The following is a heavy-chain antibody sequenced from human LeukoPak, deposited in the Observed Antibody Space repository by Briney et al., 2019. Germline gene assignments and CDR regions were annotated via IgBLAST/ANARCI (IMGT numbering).Heavy chain of an antibody. D-gene: IGHD6-6*01. Sequence: ASVKVSCKASGYTFTGYYMHWVRQAPGQGLEWMGWMNPNSGNTGYAQKFQGRVTITRNTSISTAYMELSSLRSEDTAVYYCARGIAARLDYWGQGTLVTVSS. CDR2: MNPNSGNT. V-gene: IGHV1-8*03. J-gene: IGHJ4*02. CDR1: GYTFTGYY. CDR3: ARGIAARLDY.